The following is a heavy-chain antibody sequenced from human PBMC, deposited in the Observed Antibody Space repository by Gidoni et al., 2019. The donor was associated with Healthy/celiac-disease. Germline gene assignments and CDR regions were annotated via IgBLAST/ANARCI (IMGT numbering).Heavy chain of an antibody. Sequence: EVQLVQSGAEVKKPGESLKISCTGSGYSFTSYWLGWVRQMPGKGLEWMGIIYPGESDTRDSPSFQGQVTISADKSISTAYLQWSSLKASDTAMYYCARHVALDYGGNSNGWFDPWGQGTLVTVSS. J-gene: IGHJ5*02. CDR1: GYSFTSYW. CDR3: ARHVALDYGGNSNGWFDP. D-gene: IGHD4-17*01. V-gene: IGHV5-51*01. CDR2: IYPGESDT.